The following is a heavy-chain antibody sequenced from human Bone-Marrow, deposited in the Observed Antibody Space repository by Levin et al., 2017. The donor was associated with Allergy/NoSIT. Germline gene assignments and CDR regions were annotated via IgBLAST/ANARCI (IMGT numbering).Heavy chain of an antibody. V-gene: IGHV3-30*18. CDR1: GFKFSDYA. Sequence: GGSLRLSCAASGFKFSDYAMHWVRQAPGKGLQWVAAVSYDGSETYYADSVKGRFTISRDNLRKMVNLEAKSLKPEDTAVYFCVKVRPSLGYSWFYPDFDFGGQGTLVSVSS. D-gene: IGHD5-18*01. CDR3: VKVRPSLGYSWFYPDFDF. J-gene: IGHJ4*02. CDR2: VSYDGSET.